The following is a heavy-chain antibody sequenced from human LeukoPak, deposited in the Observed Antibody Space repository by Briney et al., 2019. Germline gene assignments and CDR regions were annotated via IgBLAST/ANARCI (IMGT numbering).Heavy chain of an antibody. Sequence: GRSLRLSCAAPGFTFSNYAMHWVCQAPGKGREWVAVVSYNGSIKYYADSVKGRFNISRDNSKKTLYLEMSSLRAEDTAVYFCARGRIVKKVGFDYWGQGSRVSVSS. CDR3: ARGRIVKKVGFDY. CDR2: VSYNGSIK. D-gene: IGHD2-15*01. V-gene: IGHV3-30*15. CDR1: GFTFSNYA. J-gene: IGHJ4*02.